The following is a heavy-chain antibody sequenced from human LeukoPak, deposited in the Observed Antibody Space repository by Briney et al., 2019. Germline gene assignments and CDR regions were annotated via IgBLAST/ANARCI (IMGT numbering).Heavy chain of an antibody. CDR3: ARDYVGDNWFDP. CDR2: ISPNSGGT. Sequence: ASVKVSCKASGYTFTDYYMHWVRQAPGQGLEWMGWISPNSGGTNYAQKFQGRVTMTRDTSISTAYMELSRLRSDDTAVYYCARDYVGDNWFDPWGQGALVTVSS. J-gene: IGHJ5*02. V-gene: IGHV1-2*02. CDR1: GYTFTDYY. D-gene: IGHD3-16*01.